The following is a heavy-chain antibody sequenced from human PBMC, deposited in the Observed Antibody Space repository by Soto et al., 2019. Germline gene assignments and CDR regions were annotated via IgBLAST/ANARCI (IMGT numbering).Heavy chain of an antibody. CDR3: ARDPTLLWFGESSYGMDV. CDR1: GGTFSSYA. J-gene: IGHJ6*02. Sequence: QVQLVQSGAEVKKPGSSVKVSCKASGGTFSSYAISWVRQAPGQGLEWMGGIIPIFGTANYAQKFQGRVTITADESTSTAYMELSSLRSEDTAVYYCARDPTLLWFGESSYGMDVWGQGTTVTVSS. CDR2: IIPIFGTA. V-gene: IGHV1-69*12. D-gene: IGHD3-10*01.